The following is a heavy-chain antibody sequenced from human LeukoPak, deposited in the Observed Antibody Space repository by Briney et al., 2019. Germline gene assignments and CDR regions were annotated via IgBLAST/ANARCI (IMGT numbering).Heavy chain of an antibody. CDR2: INHSGST. D-gene: IGHD3-3*01. CDR3: ARAGDFWSGDYGMDV. V-gene: IGHV4-34*01. Sequence: PSETLSLTCAVYGGSFSGHYWSWIRQPPGKGLEWIGEINHSGSTNYNPSLKSRVTISVDTSKNQFSLKLSSVTAADTAVYYCARAGDFWSGDYGMDVWGQGTTVTVSS. CDR1: GGSFSGHY. J-gene: IGHJ6*02.